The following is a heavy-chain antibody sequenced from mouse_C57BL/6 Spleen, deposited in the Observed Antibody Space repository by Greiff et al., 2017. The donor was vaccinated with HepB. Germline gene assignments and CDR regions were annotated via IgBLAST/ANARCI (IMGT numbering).Heavy chain of an antibody. J-gene: IGHJ4*01. CDR3: ASGGWLLRYAMDY. Sequence: QVQLQQPGAELVMPGASVKLSCKASGYTFTSYWMHWVKQRPGQGLEWIGEIDPSDSYTNYNQKFKGKSTLSVDKSSSTAYLQLSSLTSEDSAVYYCASGGWLLRYAMDYWGQGTSVTVSS. CDR1: GYTFTSYW. V-gene: IGHV1-69*01. CDR2: IDPSDSYT. D-gene: IGHD2-3*01.